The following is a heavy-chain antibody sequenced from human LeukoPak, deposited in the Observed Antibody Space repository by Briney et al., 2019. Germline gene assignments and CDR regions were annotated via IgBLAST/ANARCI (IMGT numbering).Heavy chain of an antibody. CDR2: INHSGST. D-gene: IGHD3-16*02. CDR3: ARGRGGITFGGVIVTFDY. V-gene: IGHV4-4*02. CDR1: GGSISSSNW. Sequence: SETLSLTCAVAGGSISSSNWWSWVRQPPGKGLEWIGEINHSGSTNYNPSLKSRVTISVDTSKNQFSLKLSSVTAADTAVYYCARGRGGITFGGVIVTFDYWGQGTLVTVSS. J-gene: IGHJ4*02.